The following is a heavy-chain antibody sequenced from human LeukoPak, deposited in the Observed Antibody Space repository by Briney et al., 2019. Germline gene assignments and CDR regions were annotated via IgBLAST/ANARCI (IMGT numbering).Heavy chain of an antibody. CDR3: ARGPRRGYAYYFDY. V-gene: IGHV4-34*01. J-gene: IGHJ4*02. CDR1: GGSFSGYY. D-gene: IGHD2-2*01. Sequence: SETLSLTCAVCGGSFSGYYWSWIRQPPGKGLEWIGEINHSGSTNYNPSLKSRVTISVDTSKNQFSLKLSSVTAADTAVYYCARGPRRGYAYYFDYWGQGTLVTVSS. CDR2: INHSGST.